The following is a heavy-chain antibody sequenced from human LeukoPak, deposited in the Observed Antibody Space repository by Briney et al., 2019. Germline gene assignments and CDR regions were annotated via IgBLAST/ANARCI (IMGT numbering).Heavy chain of an antibody. CDR2: IYTSGST. D-gene: IGHD2-15*01. J-gene: IGHJ5*02. V-gene: IGHV4-4*07. CDR3: ARGRNCSGGSCYRATERNNWFDP. Sequence: SETLSLTCTVSGGSISSYYWSWIRQPAGKGLEWIGRIYTSGSTNYNPSLKSRVTMSVDTSKNQFSLKLSSVTAADTAVYYCARGRNCSGGSCYRATERNNWFDPWGQGTLVTVSS. CDR1: GGSISSYY.